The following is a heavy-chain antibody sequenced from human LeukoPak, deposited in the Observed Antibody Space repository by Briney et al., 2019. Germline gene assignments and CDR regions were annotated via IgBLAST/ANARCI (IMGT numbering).Heavy chain of an antibody. CDR2: IYYSGST. Sequence: SSETLSLTCTVSGGSISSSSYYWGWIRQPPGKGLEWIGSIYYSGSTYYNPSLKSRVTISVDTSKNQFSLKLSSVTAADTAVYYCARGRFEGVTAGSNWGQGTLVTVSS. CDR3: ARGRFEGVTAGSN. D-gene: IGHD2-21*02. CDR1: GGSISSSSYY. V-gene: IGHV4-39*01. J-gene: IGHJ4*02.